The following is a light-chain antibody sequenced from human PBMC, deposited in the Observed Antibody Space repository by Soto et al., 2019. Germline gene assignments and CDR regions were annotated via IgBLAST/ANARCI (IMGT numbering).Light chain of an antibody. Sequence: QSVLTQPASVSGSPGQSITISCTGTSSDVGGYNYVSWYQQHPGKAPKLMIYDVSNRPSGVSNRFSGSKSGNTASLTISGLQAEDEADYYCSSYTSSSTLPVFGGGTKVTV. CDR1: SSDVGGYNY. CDR3: SSYTSSSTLPV. V-gene: IGLV2-14*01. CDR2: DVS. J-gene: IGLJ2*01.